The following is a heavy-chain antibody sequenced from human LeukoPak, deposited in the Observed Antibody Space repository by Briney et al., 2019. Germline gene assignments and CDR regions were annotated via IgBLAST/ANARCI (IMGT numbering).Heavy chain of an antibody. Sequence: SVKVSCKASGGTFSSYAISWVRQAPGQGLEWMGGIIPIFGTANYAQKFQGRVTITTDESTSTVYMELSSLRSEDTAVYYCARGKLEYSSSSPLDYWGQGTLVTVSS. CDR2: IIPIFGTA. CDR1: GGTFSSYA. CDR3: ARGKLEYSSSSPLDY. J-gene: IGHJ4*02. V-gene: IGHV1-69*05. D-gene: IGHD6-6*01.